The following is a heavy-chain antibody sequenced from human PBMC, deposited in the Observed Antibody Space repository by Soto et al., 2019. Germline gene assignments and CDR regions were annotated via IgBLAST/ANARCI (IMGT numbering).Heavy chain of an antibody. CDR1: GGSISSYY. D-gene: IGHD2-15*01. V-gene: IGHV4-59*08. CDR2: IYHSGST. CDR3: ARYWSGGSCYPDP. J-gene: IGHJ5*02. Sequence: QVQLQESGPGLVKPSETLSLTCTVSGGSISSYYWSWIRQPPGKGLEWIGYIYHSGSTYYNPSLNNHIPISIDTSTIPFALKQSPVTAALTAVYYCARYWSGGSCYPDPWGQGTLVTVSS.